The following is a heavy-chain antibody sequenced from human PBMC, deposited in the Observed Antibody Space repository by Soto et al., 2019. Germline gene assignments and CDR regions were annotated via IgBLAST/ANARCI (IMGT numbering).Heavy chain of an antibody. J-gene: IGHJ5*02. CDR1: GFTFSDYA. V-gene: IGHV3-23*01. CDR3: AKDSRSGSYFGTGNWFDP. CDR2: ISGSVGNT. D-gene: IGHD3-10*01. Sequence: PGGSLRLSCAASGFTFSDYAMSWVRQAPGKGLEWVSSISGSVGNTYYADSVKGRFTISRDNSKNTLYLQMNNLRAEDTAVYFCAKDSRSGSYFGTGNWFDPWGQGALVTVSS.